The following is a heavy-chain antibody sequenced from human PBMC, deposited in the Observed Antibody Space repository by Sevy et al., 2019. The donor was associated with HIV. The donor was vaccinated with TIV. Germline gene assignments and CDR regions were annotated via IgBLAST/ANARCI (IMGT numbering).Heavy chain of an antibody. CDR2: ISWNSGSK. Sequence: GGSLRLSCAASGFTFDDYAMHWVRQAPGKGLEWVSGISWNSGSKGYADSVKGRFTISRDNAKNSLYLQMNSLRAEDTAVYYCAKEQRITIFGLAPGGLDDWGQGTLVTVSS. V-gene: IGHV3-9*01. J-gene: IGHJ4*02. CDR3: AKEQRITIFGLAPGGLDD. D-gene: IGHD3-3*01. CDR1: GFTFDDYA.